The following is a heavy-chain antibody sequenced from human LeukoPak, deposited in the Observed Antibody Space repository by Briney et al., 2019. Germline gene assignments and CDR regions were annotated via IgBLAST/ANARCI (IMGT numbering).Heavy chain of an antibody. Sequence: GGSLRLSCAASGFTLSSYAMSWVRQAPGTGLEWVSGSTVGGTNTHYADSVKGRFTISRDHSKNMLYLQVNSLRAEDTAIYYCAKDIYAYVTNCFFDYWGQGSLITVSS. CDR1: GFTLSSYA. CDR2: STVGGTNT. CDR3: AKDIYAYVTNCFFDY. D-gene: IGHD4-17*01. J-gene: IGHJ4*02. V-gene: IGHV3-23*01.